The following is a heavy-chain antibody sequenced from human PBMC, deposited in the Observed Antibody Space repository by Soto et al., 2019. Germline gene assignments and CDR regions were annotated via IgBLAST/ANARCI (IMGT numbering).Heavy chain of an antibody. V-gene: IGHV1-18*01. Sequence: ASVKVSCTASGYTFTIHGISWVRQAPGQGLEWMGWIIAYNGNTNDAQKLQGRGTMTTDTATSTAYMELRSLRSDDTAVYYCARCTAETNQENWFDPWGQGTLVTVSS. D-gene: IGHD1-1*01. CDR3: ARCTAETNQENWFDP. J-gene: IGHJ5*02. CDR1: GYTFTIHG. CDR2: IIAYNGNT.